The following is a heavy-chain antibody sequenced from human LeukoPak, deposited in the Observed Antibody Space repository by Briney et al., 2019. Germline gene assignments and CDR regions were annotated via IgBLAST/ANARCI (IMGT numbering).Heavy chain of an antibody. CDR3: ARGLPYPRDSFDI. J-gene: IGHJ3*02. CDR2: ISTSSGYI. D-gene: IGHD3-16*01. V-gene: IGHV3-21*01. Sequence: PGGSLRLSCAASGFTFTSYTMNCVRQAPGKGLEWVSSISTSSGYIYYADSVKGRFTISRDNAKNTLYLQMNSLRAEDTAVYYCARGLPYPRDSFDIWGQGTMVTVSS. CDR1: GFTFTSYT.